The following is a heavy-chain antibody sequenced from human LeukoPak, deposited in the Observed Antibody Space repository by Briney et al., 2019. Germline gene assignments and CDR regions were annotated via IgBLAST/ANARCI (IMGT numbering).Heavy chain of an antibody. J-gene: IGHJ5*02. CDR1: GDSISNRNYY. CDR2: IPTIGIT. CDR3: ARLPDP. V-gene: IGHV4-61*02. Sequence: SETLSLTCTVSGDSISNRNYYWTWIRQPPGKGLEWIGRIPTIGITNYNPSLNSRVTISIDTSKNQFSLKLSSVTAADTAVYYCARLPDPWGQGTLVTVSS.